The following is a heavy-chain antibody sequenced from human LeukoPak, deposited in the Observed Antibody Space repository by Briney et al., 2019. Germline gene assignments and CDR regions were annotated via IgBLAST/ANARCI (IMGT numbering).Heavy chain of an antibody. J-gene: IGHJ6*03. CDR1: GYTFTSYD. CDR3: ARVEVTAGYYPHYYYYYMDV. V-gene: IGHV1-8*03. Sequence: ASVKVSCKASGYTFTSYDINWVRQATGQGLEWMGWMNPNSGNTGYAQKFQGRVTITTNTSISTAYMELSSLRSEDTAVYYCARVEVTAGYYPHYYYYYMDVWGKGTTVTVSS. CDR2: MNPNSGNT. D-gene: IGHD3-22*01.